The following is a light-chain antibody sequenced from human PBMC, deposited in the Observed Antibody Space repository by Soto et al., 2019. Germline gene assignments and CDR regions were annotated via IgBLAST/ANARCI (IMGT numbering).Light chain of an antibody. CDR2: EVN. CDR3: QSYDSGLVGLV. CDR1: SSDIGAYDY. J-gene: IGLJ2*01. Sequence: QSALTQPASLSGSPGQSITISCTGTSSDIGAYDYVSWFQQHPGKAPKLMISEVNNRPSGVSNRFSGSKSGNTAYLTISGLQVEDEAEYYCQSYDSGLVGLVFGTGTKLTVL. V-gene: IGLV2-14*01.